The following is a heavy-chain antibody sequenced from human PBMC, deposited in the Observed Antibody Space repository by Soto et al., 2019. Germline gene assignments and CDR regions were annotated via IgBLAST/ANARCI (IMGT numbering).Heavy chain of an antibody. D-gene: IGHD4-17*01. J-gene: IGHJ3*02. Sequence: QVQLVQSGPEVRKPGSSVKVSCKASGGTFSSEAISWVRQAPGQGLEWMGGIMPIFGAADYPQTFQGRVTITADETTTTVYMELTSLISEDTGVYYCARRAEDYGDKRHEAFDIWGQGTMVTVSS. CDR3: ARRAEDYGDKRHEAFDI. V-gene: IGHV1-69*01. CDR2: IMPIFGAA. CDR1: GGTFSSEA.